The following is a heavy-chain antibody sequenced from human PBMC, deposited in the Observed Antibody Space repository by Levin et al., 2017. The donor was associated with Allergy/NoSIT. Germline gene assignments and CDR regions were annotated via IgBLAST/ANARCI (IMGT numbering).Heavy chain of an antibody. CDR1: GFTFSDHY. CDR2: SRNKANSYTT. CDR3: ARDLTDYGTY. D-gene: IGHD4-17*01. V-gene: IGHV3-72*01. Sequence: GGSLRLSCAASGFTFSDHYMDWVRQAPGKGLEWVGRSRNKANSYTTEYAASVKGRFTISRDDSKNSLYLQMNSLKTEDTAVYYCARDLTDYGTYWGQGTLVTVSS. J-gene: IGHJ4*02.